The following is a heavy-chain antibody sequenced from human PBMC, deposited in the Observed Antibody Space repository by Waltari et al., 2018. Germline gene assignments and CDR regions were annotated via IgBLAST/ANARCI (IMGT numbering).Heavy chain of an antibody. CDR2: IYHDGTT. Sequence: QVQLQESGPGLVKPSETLSLTCAVSGYSISSGYYWGWIRQPPGKGLEWIGNIYHDGTTYYKPSLKSRVTISVDTSKNQFSLKLISVTAADTAAYYCARDESSTFHVWGQGTMVTVSS. D-gene: IGHD3-10*01. CDR3: ARDESSTFHV. CDR1: GYSISSGYY. V-gene: IGHV4-38-2*02. J-gene: IGHJ3*01.